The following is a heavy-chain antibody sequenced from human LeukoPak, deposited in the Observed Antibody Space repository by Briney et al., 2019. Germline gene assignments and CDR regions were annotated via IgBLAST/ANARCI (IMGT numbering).Heavy chain of an antibody. D-gene: IGHD5-12*01. Sequence: SETLSLTRTVSVGSISSGDYYWSWIRQPPGKGLEWIGYIYYSGSTYYNPSLKSRVTISVDTSKNQFSLKLSSVTAADTAVYYCARQIVAELFDPWGQGTLVTVSS. J-gene: IGHJ5*02. CDR2: IYYSGST. V-gene: IGHV4-30-4*02. CDR1: VGSISSGDYY. CDR3: ARQIVAELFDP.